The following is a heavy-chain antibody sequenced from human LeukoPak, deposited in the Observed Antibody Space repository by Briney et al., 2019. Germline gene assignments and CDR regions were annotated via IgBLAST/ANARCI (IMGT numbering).Heavy chain of an antibody. D-gene: IGHD1-26*01. CDR3: ARVRMGWEDYYGMDV. J-gene: IGHJ6*02. CDR2: INPSGGST. Sequence: ASVKVSCKASGYTFTSYYMHWVRQAPGQGLEWMGIINPSGGSTSYAQKFQGRVTITRDTSASTAYMELSSLRSEDTAVYYCARVRMGWEDYYGMDVWGQGTTVTVSS. CDR1: GYTFTSYY. V-gene: IGHV1-46*01.